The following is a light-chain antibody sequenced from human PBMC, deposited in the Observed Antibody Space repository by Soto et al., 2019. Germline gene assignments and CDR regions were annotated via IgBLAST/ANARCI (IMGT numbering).Light chain of an antibody. V-gene: IGKV1-5*01. CDR3: QQGWT. Sequence: DIQMTQSPSTLSASVGDRVTITCRATQSISNWLAWYQQKPGKAPSLVIYEASTLLSGVPSRFSGSGSGTEFTLTISGLQPDDFATYYCQQGWTFGQGT. CDR2: EAS. CDR1: QSISNW. J-gene: IGKJ1*01.